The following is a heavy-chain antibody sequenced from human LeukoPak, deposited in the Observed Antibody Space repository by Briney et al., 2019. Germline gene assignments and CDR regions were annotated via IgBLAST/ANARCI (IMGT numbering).Heavy chain of an antibody. CDR1: GGSISSGDYY. CDR3: ARTPPRLLSGMDV. J-gene: IGHJ6*02. Sequence: PSQTLSLTCTVSGGSISSGDYYWSWIRQPPGKGLEWIGYIYYSGSTYYNPSLKSRVTISVDTSKNQFSLKLSSVTAADTAVYYCARTPPRLLSGMDVWGQGTTVTVSS. V-gene: IGHV4-30-4*01. CDR2: IYYSGST. D-gene: IGHD3-22*01.